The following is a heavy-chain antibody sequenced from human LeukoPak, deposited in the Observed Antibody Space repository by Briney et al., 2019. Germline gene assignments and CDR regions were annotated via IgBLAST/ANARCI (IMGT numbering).Heavy chain of an antibody. CDR3: ARGSGYSSRWNWFDP. CDR2: IHHSGST. J-gene: IGHJ5*02. D-gene: IGHD6-19*01. CDR1: GYSISSGYY. Sequence: SETLSLTCAVSGYSISSGYYWGWIRQPPGKGLEWIGSIHHSGSTYYSPSLKSRVTISVDTYKNQFSLKVSSVTAADTAVYYCARGSGYSSRWNWFDPWGQGTLVTVSS. V-gene: IGHV4-38-2*01.